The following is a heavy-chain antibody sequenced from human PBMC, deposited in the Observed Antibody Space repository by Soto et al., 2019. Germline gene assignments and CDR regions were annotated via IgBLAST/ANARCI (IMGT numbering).Heavy chain of an antibody. CDR2: SIPIFGTA. J-gene: IGHJ6*02. D-gene: IGHD2-2*01. V-gene: IGHV1-69*01. Sequence: QVQLVQSGAEVKKPGSSVKVSCKASGGTFSSYAISWVRQAPGQGLEWMGGSIPIFGTANYAQKFQGRVTITADESTSTAYMELSSLRSEDTAVYSCAGLSYCSSTSCYGYYYYGMDVWGQGTTVTVSS. CDR3: AGLSYCSSTSCYGYYYYGMDV. CDR1: GGTFSSYA.